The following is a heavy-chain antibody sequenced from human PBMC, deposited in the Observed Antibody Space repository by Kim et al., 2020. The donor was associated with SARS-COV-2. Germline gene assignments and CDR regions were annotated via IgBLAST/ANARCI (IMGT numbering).Heavy chain of an antibody. Sequence: GGSLRLSCAASGFTFSGYSMNWVRQAPGQGLVWISYISSGSSAVYYADSVKGRFTISRDNAKNSLYLQMNSLRAEDTAVYYCARGPAGEWELPYYWGQGTLVTVSS. CDR3: ARGPAGEWELPYY. CDR1: GFTFSGYS. D-gene: IGHD1-26*01. J-gene: IGHJ4*02. CDR2: ISSGSSAV. V-gene: IGHV3-48*01.